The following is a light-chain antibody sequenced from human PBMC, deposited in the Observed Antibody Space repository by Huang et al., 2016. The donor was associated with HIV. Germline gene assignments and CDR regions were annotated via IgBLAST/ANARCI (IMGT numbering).Light chain of an antibody. J-gene: IGKJ2*01. CDR3: QQYNNWPYT. V-gene: IGKV3-15*01. CDR2: GAS. Sequence: DTVMTQTPATLSVSPGARATLSCRASQSVGSKLAWFQQKPGQAPRRLIHGASTRVTGIPARFSGSGSGTEFTLTISSLQSEDFAVYYCQQYNNWPYTFGQGTKLEIK. CDR1: QSVGSK.